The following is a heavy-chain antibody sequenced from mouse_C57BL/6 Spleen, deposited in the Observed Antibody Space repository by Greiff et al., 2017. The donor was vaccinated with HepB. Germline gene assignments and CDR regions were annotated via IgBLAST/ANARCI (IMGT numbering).Heavy chain of an antibody. CDR2: IYPGDGDT. Sequence: QVQLKQSGPELVKPGASVKISCKASGYAFSSSWMNWVKQRPGKGLEWIGRIYPGDGDTNYNGKFKGKATLTADKSSSTAYMQLSSLTSEDSAVYVCARSPARYFDYWGQGTTLTVSS. V-gene: IGHV1-82*01. CDR1: GYAFSSSW. CDR3: ARSPARYFDY. J-gene: IGHJ2*01.